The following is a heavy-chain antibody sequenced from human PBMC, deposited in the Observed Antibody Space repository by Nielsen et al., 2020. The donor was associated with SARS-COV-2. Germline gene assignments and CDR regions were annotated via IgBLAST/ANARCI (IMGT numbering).Heavy chain of an antibody. Sequence: SETLSLTCTVSGGSINLYYWSWIRQPPGKGLEWIGDVYSSGSTDYNPSLKSRVTMSVDTFRNQFSLKLNSVTPADTAVYYCARRWSNYVPFDYWGQGSLVTVSS. V-gene: IGHV4-59*01. CDR2: VYSSGST. CDR1: GGSINLYY. J-gene: IGHJ4*02. D-gene: IGHD1-26*01. CDR3: ARRWSNYVPFDY.